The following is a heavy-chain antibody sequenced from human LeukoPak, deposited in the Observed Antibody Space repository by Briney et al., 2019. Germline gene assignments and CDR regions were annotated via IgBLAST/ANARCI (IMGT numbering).Heavy chain of an antibody. V-gene: IGHV3-23*01. CDR1: GFTFSSYA. Sequence: GGSLKLSCAASGFTFSSYAMSWVRQAPGKGLEWVSAISGSGGSTYYADSVKGRFTISRDNAKNSVYLQMNSLRAEDTAVYYCARGSLWRDCYSDYWGQGTLVTVSS. CDR3: ARGSLWRDCYSDY. CDR2: ISGSGGST. D-gene: IGHD2-21*01. J-gene: IGHJ4*02.